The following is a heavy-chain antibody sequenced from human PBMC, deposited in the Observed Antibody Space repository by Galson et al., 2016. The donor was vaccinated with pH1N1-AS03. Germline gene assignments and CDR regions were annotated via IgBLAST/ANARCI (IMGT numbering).Heavy chain of an antibody. J-gene: IGHJ3*01. Sequence: SVKVSCKASGYAFTDYYMHLLRQAPGQGLEWMAWISTDSGGTDCAQKFQGRVTMTRDASISTTYMELSSLRSDDTAVYYCVRGSPHSSSTNYAFEFWGRGTMVTVSS. CDR1: GYAFTDYY. V-gene: IGHV1-2*02. CDR3: VRGSPHSSSTNYAFEF. CDR2: ISTDSGGT. D-gene: IGHD6-13*01.